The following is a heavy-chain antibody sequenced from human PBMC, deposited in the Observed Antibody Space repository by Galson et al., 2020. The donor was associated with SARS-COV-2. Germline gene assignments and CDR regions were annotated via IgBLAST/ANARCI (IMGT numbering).Heavy chain of an antibody. J-gene: IGHJ4*02. Sequence: GGSLRLSCAASGFGFSYYWMSWVRQAPGRGLEWVASIKHDGRGKYYVDSVKGRFTISRDNPKNSLYLQMNNLRVEDTAVYHCARVDCSGGSCYPGNYWGQGTLVTVSS. CDR2: IKHDGRGK. CDR1: GFGFSYYW. CDR3: ARVDCSGGSCYPGNY. V-gene: IGHV3-7*03. D-gene: IGHD2-15*01.